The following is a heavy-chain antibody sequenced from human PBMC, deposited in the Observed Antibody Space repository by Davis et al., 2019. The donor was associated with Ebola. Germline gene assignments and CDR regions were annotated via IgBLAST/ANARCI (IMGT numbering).Heavy chain of an antibody. CDR3: ASHHKRYDNFFDS. Sequence: PSETLSLTCSVSGDSISRNSYYWGWIRHPPGKGLEWIASVYYTGSTYYNPSLQSRVTISVDTSRTQFSLKLTSVTAADTAIYYCASHHKRYDNFFDSWGQGSLVIVSS. CDR1: GDSISRNSYY. J-gene: IGHJ5*01. D-gene: IGHD5-24*01. V-gene: IGHV4-39*01. CDR2: VYYTGST.